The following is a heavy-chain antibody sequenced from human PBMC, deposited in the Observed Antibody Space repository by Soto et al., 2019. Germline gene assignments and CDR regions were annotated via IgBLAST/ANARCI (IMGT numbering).Heavy chain of an antibody. J-gene: IGHJ4*01. CDR1: GFTFSSSW. CDR3: SRGPTGWFGYDY. Sequence: DVQLVESGGGLVQPGGSLRLSCAASGFTFSSSWMHWVRQAPGKGLVWVSRINSGASTTNYADSVKGRFTISRDNAKNTPYLHMESLTTDDTAVFYCSRGPTGWFGYDYWGPGTLVTVSS. CDR2: INSGASTT. D-gene: IGHD3-10*01. V-gene: IGHV3-74*01.